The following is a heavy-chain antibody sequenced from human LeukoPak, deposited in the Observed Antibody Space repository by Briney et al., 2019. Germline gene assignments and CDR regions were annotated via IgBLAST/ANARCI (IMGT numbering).Heavy chain of an antibody. V-gene: IGHV3-48*03. CDR3: AREGDCGGDCYLHFDY. Sequence: GGSLRLSCAASGFTFSSYEMNWVRQAPGKGLEWLSYISSSGSTIYYADSVKGRFTISRDNSKNRLYLQMNSLRAEDTAVYYCAREGDCGGDCYLHFDYWGQGTLVTVSS. CDR1: GFTFSSYE. D-gene: IGHD2-21*02. J-gene: IGHJ4*02. CDR2: ISSSGSTI.